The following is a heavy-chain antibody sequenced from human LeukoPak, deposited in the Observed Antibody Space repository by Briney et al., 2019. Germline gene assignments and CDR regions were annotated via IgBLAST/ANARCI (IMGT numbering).Heavy chain of an antibody. CDR3: ARVDYYDSSGYYPGFDP. Sequence: ASVKVSCKASGYTFTGYYMHWVRQAPGQGLEWMGWINPNSCGTNYAQKFQGRVTMTRDTSISTAYMELSRLRSDDTAVYYCARVDYYDSSGYYPGFDPWGQGTLVTVS. V-gene: IGHV1-2*02. D-gene: IGHD3-22*01. CDR1: GYTFTGYY. CDR2: INPNSCGT. J-gene: IGHJ5*02.